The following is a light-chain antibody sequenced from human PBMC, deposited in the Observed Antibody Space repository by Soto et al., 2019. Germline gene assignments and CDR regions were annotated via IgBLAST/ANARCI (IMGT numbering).Light chain of an antibody. V-gene: IGLV7-43*01. CDR2: STT. CDR3: LLYYGSPQPNWV. CDR1: TGLVTSGYY. Sequence: QAVVTQEPSLTVSPGGTVTLTCASSTGLVTSGYYPNWFQQKPGQAPRPLIYSTTNKHSWTPARFSGSLLGGKAALTLSGVQPEDEAEYYCLLYYGSPQPNWVFGGGTKLTVL. J-gene: IGLJ3*02.